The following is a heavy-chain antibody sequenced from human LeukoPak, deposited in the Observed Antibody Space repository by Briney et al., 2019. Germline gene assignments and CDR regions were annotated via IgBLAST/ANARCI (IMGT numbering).Heavy chain of an antibody. D-gene: IGHD3-22*01. Sequence: PGGSLRLSCAPSGFTFSSYAMSWVRQAPGKGLEWVSAISGGGGSTYYADSMKGRFTISRDNSKNTLYLQMNSLRAEDTAVYYCAKDVRYYYDSSGYHPDAFDIWGQGTMVTVSS. CDR3: AKDVRYYYDSSGYHPDAFDI. V-gene: IGHV3-23*01. CDR1: GFTFSSYA. CDR2: ISGGGGST. J-gene: IGHJ3*02.